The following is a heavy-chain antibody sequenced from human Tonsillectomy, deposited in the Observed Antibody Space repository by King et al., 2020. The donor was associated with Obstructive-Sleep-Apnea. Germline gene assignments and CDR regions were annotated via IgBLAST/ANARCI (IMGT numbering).Heavy chain of an antibody. V-gene: IGHV3-30*04. Sequence: VQLVESGGGVVQPGRSLRLSCAASGFTFSSYAMHWVRQAPGKGLEGVAIISYDGSNKYYADSVKGRFTISRDNSKNTLYLQMNSLRPEDTAVYYCAGDPYYYGHTGDLSKYFQHWGQGTLVTVSS. J-gene: IGHJ1*01. CDR3: AGDPYYYGHTGDLSKYFQH. CDR2: ISYDGSNK. D-gene: IGHD3-10*01. CDR1: GFTFSSYA.